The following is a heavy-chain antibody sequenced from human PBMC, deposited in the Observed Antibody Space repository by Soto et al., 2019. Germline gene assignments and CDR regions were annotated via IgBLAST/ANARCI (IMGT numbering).Heavy chain of an antibody. CDR3: AKDGEYSSSWWRPNWFDP. Sequence: GGSLRLSCAASGFTFSSYAMSWVRQAPGKGLEWVSAISGSGGSTYYADSVKGRFTISRDNSKNTLYLQMNSLRAEDTAVYYCAKDGEYSSSWWRPNWFDPWGQGTLVTVSS. CDR1: GFTFSSYA. J-gene: IGHJ5*02. D-gene: IGHD6-13*01. V-gene: IGHV3-23*01. CDR2: ISGSGGST.